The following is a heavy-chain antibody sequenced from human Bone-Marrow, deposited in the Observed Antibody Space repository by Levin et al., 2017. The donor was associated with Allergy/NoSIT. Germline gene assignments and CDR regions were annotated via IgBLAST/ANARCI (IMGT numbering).Heavy chain of an antibody. CDR2: IRSESYGGTT. J-gene: IGHJ5*02. CDR3: SRGSCQRGGDFRNLHH. CDR1: GFTFDDYA. D-gene: IGHD2-21*01. V-gene: IGHV3-49*04. Sequence: GGSLRLSCTAFGFTFDDYAMTWVRQAPGKGLEWVGFIRSESYGGTTEYAASVKGRFTISRDDSKNIAYLQMNNLKTEDTALYYCSRGSCQRGGDFRNLHHWGQGTLVTVSS.